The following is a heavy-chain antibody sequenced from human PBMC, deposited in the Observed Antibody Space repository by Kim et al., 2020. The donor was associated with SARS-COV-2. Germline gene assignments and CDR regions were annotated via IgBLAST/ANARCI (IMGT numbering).Heavy chain of an antibody. J-gene: IGHJ3*02. CDR1: GGSISYYY. D-gene: IGHD2-2*01. Sequence: SETLSLTCTVSGGSISYYYWSWIRQPPGKGLEWIGYIYYSGSTNYNPSLKSRVTISVDTSKNQFSLKLSSVTAADTAVYYCARVGCRSTSCSAFDIWGQGTMVTVSS. CDR3: ARVGCRSTSCSAFDI. V-gene: IGHV4-59*01. CDR2: IYYSGST.